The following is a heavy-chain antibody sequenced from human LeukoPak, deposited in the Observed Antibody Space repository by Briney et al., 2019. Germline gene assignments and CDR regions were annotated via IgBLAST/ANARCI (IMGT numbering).Heavy chain of an antibody. J-gene: IGHJ6*02. CDR3: ARDHWSKGDYGMDV. CDR1: GYTFTSYG. D-gene: IGHD2-8*02. CDR2: ISAYNGNT. V-gene: IGHV1-18*01. Sequence: ASVKVPCKASGYTFTSYGISWVRQAPGQGLEWMGWISAYNGNTNYAQKLQARVTMTTDTSTSTAYMELRSLRSDDTAVYYCARDHWSKGDYGMDVWGQGTTVTVSS.